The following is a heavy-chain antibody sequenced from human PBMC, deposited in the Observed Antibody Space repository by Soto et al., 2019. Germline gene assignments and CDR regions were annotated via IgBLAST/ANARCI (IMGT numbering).Heavy chain of an antibody. CDR3: ARERNDYGDLEEIYYFDY. J-gene: IGHJ4*02. CDR1: GFTVSSNY. D-gene: IGHD4-17*01. CDR2: IYSGGST. Sequence: EVQLVESGGGLVQPGGSLRLSCAASGFTVSSNYMSWVRQAPGKGLEWVSVIYSGGSTYYADSVKGRFTISRDNSKXTXXLQMNSLRAEDTAVYYCARERNDYGDLEEIYYFDYWGQGTLVTVSS. V-gene: IGHV3-66*01.